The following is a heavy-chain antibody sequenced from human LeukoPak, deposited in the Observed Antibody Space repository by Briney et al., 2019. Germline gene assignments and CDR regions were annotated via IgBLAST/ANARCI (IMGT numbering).Heavy chain of an antibody. CDR2: IYHSGST. J-gene: IGHJ4*02. CDR1: GYSISSGYY. V-gene: IGHV4-38-2*02. Sequence: SETLSLTCTVSGYSISSGYYWGWIRQPPGQGLEWIGTIYHSGSTYYNPSLKSRVTISVDTSKNQFSLKLSSVTAADTAVYYCARGPWGYSSSWLDYWGQGTLVTVSS. D-gene: IGHD6-13*01. CDR3: ARGPWGYSSSWLDY.